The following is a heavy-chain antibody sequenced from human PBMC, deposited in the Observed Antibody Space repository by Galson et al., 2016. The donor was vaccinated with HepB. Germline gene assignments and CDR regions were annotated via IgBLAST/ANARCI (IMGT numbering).Heavy chain of an antibody. J-gene: IGHJ6*02. Sequence: PALVNPTQTLTLTCTFSGFSLSSSGMCVSWIRQPPGKALEWLALIDWDDNKYYCASLRTRLTISKDTSKNQVVLTMTNMDPADTSTYYCARTHKKNDESWGGYLYYYGRDVWGQGTTVTVSS. V-gene: IGHV2-70*01. CDR1: GFSLSSSGMC. CDR3: ARTHKKNDESWGGYLYYYGRDV. D-gene: IGHD3-3*01. CDR2: IDWDDNK.